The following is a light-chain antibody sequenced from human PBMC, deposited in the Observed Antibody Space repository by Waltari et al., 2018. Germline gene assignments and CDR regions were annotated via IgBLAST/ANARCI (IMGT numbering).Light chain of an antibody. CDR1: RIVATTY. Sequence: VLTQSPGSLSLSPGARATPSCRASRIVATTYLVWYQQKFGQSHRLLVYATSSRDTDIPVRFTGSGSGTDFTLSIDMLEPGDSAVYYCQQFGGSPMYNLGQETKLEV. J-gene: IGKJ2*01. V-gene: IGKV3-20*01. CDR3: QQFGGSPMYN. CDR2: ATS.